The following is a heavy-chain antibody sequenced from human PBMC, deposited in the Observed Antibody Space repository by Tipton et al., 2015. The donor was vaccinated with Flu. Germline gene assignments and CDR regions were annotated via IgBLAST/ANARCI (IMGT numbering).Heavy chain of an antibody. V-gene: IGHV4-59*01. CDR3: ARSPSAATEFDP. CDR2: IYYSGNT. CDR1: GGSISSYY. D-gene: IGHD2-15*01. Sequence: GLVKPSETLSLTCTVSGGSISSYYWSWFRQPPGKGLEWIGYIYYSGNTNYNPSLKSRVTISIDTSKIHFSLNLRSVTTADTAVYYCARSPSAATEFDPWGQGTLVTVSS. J-gene: IGHJ5*02.